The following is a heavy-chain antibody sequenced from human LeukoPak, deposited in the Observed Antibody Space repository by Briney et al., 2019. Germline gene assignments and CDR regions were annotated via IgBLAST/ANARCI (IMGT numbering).Heavy chain of an antibody. CDR1: GYTFTSFD. J-gene: IGHJ5*02. V-gene: IGHV1-8*01. Sequence: GASVKVSFKASGYTFTSFDINWVRQATGQGLEWMGWMNPNSGNKGYAQKFQGRVTMNRNTSISTDYMELSSLRSEDTAVYYSARGEVWLLWGYNWFDPWGQGTLVTVSS. CDR3: ARGEVWLLWGYNWFDP. D-gene: IGHD2-2*01. CDR2: MNPNSGNK.